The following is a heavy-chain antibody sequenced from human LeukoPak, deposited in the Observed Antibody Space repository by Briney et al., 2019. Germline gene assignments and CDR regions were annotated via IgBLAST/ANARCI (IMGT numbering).Heavy chain of an antibody. J-gene: IGHJ4*02. CDR3: ARQTSLTGYPVGPIDY. CDR1: GYTFTSYG. Sequence: ASVKVSCKASGYTFTSYGISWVRQAPGQGLEWMGWISAYNGNTNYAQKLQGRVTMTTDTSTSTAYMELRSLRSDDTAVYYCARQTSLTGYPVGPIDYWGQGTLVTVSS. V-gene: IGHV1-18*01. CDR2: ISAYNGNT. D-gene: IGHD3-9*01.